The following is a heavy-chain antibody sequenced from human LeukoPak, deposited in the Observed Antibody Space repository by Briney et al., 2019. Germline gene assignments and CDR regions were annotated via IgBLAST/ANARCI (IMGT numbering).Heavy chain of an antibody. Sequence: GGSLRLSCAASGFTFSDYNMRWIRQAPGKGLEWVSSISRSGSTKYYADSVKGRFTISRDNAKNSLFLQMNSLRVDDTAVYYCAKDTAPLGATKEFDHWGQGTLVTVSS. CDR1: GFTFSDYN. V-gene: IGHV3-11*01. CDR3: AKDTAPLGATKEFDH. CDR2: ISRSGSTK. D-gene: IGHD1-26*01. J-gene: IGHJ4*02.